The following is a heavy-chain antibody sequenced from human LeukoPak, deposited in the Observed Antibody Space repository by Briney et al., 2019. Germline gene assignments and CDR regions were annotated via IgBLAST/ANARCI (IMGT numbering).Heavy chain of an antibody. J-gene: IGHJ4*02. D-gene: IGHD1-26*01. V-gene: IGHV4-59*01. Sequence: PSETLSLTCTVSGGTISSYYWSWLRQPPGKGLDWIGDIYFSGITNDNPSLNSRVTISIDTSKNQFSLSLGSVTAAGTAVCCCVSGLWEVPGCHWGQGTLVTVSS. CDR2: IYFSGIT. CDR3: VSGLWEVPGCH. CDR1: GGTISSYY.